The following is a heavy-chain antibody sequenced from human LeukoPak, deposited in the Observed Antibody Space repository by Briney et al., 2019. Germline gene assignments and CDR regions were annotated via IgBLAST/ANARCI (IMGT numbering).Heavy chain of an antibody. V-gene: IGHV3-23*01. CDR2: ISGRGDYT. CDR1: GFTFSSYA. J-gene: IGHJ4*02. Sequence: GGSLRLSCAASGFTFSSYAMSWVRQAPGKGLEWVSGISGRGDYTYYADSVRGRFTISRDNSKNTVYLQMNSLRAEDTAVYYCAKMEGYYFGSGSYSLDYWGQGTLVTVSS. CDR3: AKMEGYYFGSGSYSLDY. D-gene: IGHD3-10*01.